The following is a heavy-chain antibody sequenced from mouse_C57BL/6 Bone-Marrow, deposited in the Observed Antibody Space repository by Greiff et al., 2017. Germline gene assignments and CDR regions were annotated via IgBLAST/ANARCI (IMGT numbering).Heavy chain of an antibody. CDR3: ARTGGYWYVDV. J-gene: IGHJ1*03. CDR2: INPKNGGT. V-gene: IGHV1-26*01. Sequence: EVQLQQSGPELVKPGASVKISCKASGYTFTDYYMTWVKQSHGKSLEWIGDINPKNGGTSYNQKFKGKATLTVDKYSSTAYMELRSLNSEDSAVYYCARTGGYWYVDVWGTGTTVTVSS. CDR1: GYTFTDYY.